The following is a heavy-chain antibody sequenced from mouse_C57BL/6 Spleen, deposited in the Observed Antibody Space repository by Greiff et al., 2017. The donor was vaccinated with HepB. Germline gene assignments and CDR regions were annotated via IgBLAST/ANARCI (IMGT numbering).Heavy chain of an antibody. Sequence: VQLQQPGAELVRPGSSVKLSCKASGYTFTSYWMHWVKQRPIQGLEWIGNIDPSDSETHYNQKFKDKATLTVDKSSSTAYMQLSSLTSEDSAVYYCARQGYGSYFDYWGQGTTLTVSS. D-gene: IGHD2-2*01. V-gene: IGHV1-52*01. J-gene: IGHJ2*01. CDR2: IDPSDSET. CDR3: ARQGYGSYFDY. CDR1: GYTFTSYW.